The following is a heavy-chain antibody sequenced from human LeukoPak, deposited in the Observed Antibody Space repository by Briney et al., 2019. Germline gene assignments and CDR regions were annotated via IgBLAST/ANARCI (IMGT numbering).Heavy chain of an antibody. D-gene: IGHD3-3*01. CDR1: GFTFSTYV. J-gene: IGHJ4*02. V-gene: IGHV3-23*01. CDR3: ASGPPFLKYFEY. Sequence: GGSLRLSCAASGFTFSTYVMNWFRQAPGKGLEWVSTISVGADYIFYEDSVKGRFTISRDDSNNALYLQMHSLRAEDTALYYCASGPPFLKYFEYWGQGTLVTVSS. CDR2: ISVGADYI.